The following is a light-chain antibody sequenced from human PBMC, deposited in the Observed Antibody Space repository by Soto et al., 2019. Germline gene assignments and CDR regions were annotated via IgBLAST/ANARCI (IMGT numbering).Light chain of an antibody. CDR1: QGISSY. CDR2: AAS. V-gene: IGKV1-9*01. J-gene: IGKJ4*01. Sequence: IQLTQSPSSLSASVGDRVTITCRASQGISSYLAWYQQKPGKAPKLLIYAASTLQSGVPSRFSGSGSGTDFALTISILQPEDFATYYCQQLNSYPWDSTFGGGTKVEIK. CDR3: QQLNSYPWDST.